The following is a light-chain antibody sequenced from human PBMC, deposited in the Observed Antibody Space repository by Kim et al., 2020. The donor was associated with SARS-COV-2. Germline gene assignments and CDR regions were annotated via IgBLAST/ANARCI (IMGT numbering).Light chain of an antibody. J-gene: IGKJ2*01. V-gene: IGKV1-5*01. CDR1: QSISRW. CDR2: DAS. CDR3: QQYNSYSYT. Sequence: DIQMTQSPSTLSASVGDRVTITCRASQSISRWLDWYQQKPGKAPKLLIYDASSLESGVPSRFSGSGSGTEFSLTISSLQPDDFATYYCQQYNSYSYTFGQGTKLEI.